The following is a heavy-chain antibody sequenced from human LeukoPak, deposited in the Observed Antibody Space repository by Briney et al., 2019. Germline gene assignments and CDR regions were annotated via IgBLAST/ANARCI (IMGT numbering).Heavy chain of an antibody. V-gene: IGHV4-59*01. D-gene: IGHD6-6*01. CDR3: ARGRTYRSSSWFDP. Sequence: PSETLSLTCTVSGGSISSYYWSWIRQPPGKGLEWIGYTSYSGNTNYNPSLKSRVTISVDTSKNQFSLKLSSVTAADTAVYYCARGRTYRSSSWFDPWGQGTLVTVSS. CDR2: TSYSGNT. CDR1: GGSISSYY. J-gene: IGHJ5*02.